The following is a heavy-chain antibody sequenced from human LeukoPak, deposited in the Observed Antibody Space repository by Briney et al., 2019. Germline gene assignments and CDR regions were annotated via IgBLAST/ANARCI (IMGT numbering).Heavy chain of an antibody. CDR2: INPDGTTT. CDR3: AKVRVDGYNREYWEPPKSDP. CDR1: GFTYSNYW. D-gene: IGHD5-24*01. V-gene: IGHV3-74*01. J-gene: IGHJ5*02. Sequence: PGGSLRLSCVGSGFTYSNYWMHWVRQAPGKGPVWVSRINPDGTTTDYADSVKGRFTISRDNSKNTLYLQMNSLRAEDTAVYYCAKVRVDGYNREYWEPPKSDPWGQGTLVTVSS.